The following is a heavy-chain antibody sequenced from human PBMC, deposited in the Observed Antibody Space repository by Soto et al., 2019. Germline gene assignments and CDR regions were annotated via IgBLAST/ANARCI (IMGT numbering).Heavy chain of an antibody. CDR1: GGSISSGGYY. CDR2: IYYSGST. J-gene: IGHJ6*02. Sequence: SETLSLTCTVSGGSISSGGYYWSWIRQHPGKGLEWIGYIYYSGSTYYNPSLKSRVTISVDTSKNQFSLKLSSVTAADTAVYYCARVSYVAAAGTYNYYGMDVWGQGTKVTVSS. CDR3: ARVSYVAAAGTYNYYGMDV. V-gene: IGHV4-31*03. D-gene: IGHD6-13*01.